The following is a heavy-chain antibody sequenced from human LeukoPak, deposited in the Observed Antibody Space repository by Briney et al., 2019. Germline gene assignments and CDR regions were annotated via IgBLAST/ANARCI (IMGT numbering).Heavy chain of an antibody. CDR3: ARAYSGGWYDGGWFDP. D-gene: IGHD6-19*01. J-gene: IGHJ5*02. CDR2: IIPIFGTA. V-gene: IGHV1-69*06. Sequence: ASVKVSCKASGGTFSSYAISWVRQAPGQGLEWMGGIIPIFGTANYAQKFQGRVTITADKSTSTAYMELSSLRSEDTAVYYCARAYSGGWYDGGWFDPWGQGTLVTVSS. CDR1: GGTFSSYA.